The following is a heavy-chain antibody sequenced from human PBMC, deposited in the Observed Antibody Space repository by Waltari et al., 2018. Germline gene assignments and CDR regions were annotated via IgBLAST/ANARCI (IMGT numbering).Heavy chain of an antibody. J-gene: IGHJ4*02. D-gene: IGHD3-3*01. V-gene: IGHV7-4-1*02. Sequence: QVQLVQSGSELKKPGASVKVSCKASGYTFTSYAMNWVRQAPGQGLEWMGWVNTNTGNPTYAQGFTGRFVFSLDTSVSTAYLQISSRKAEDTAVYYWARVPLPYYDFWSGYEGDYWGQGTLVTVSS. CDR1: GYTFTSYA. CDR3: ARVPLPYYDFWSGYEGDY. CDR2: VNTNTGNP.